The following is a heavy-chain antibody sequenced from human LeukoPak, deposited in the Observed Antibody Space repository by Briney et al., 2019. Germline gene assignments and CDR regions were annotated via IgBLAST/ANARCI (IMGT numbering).Heavy chain of an antibody. V-gene: IGHV4-39*01. Sequence: PSETLSLTCTVSGGSISSSYYYWGWIRQPPGKGLEWIGSIYDSGSTYYNPSLKSRVTISVDTSKNQFSLKLSSVTAADTAVYYCARGRVWSIADNWGQGTLVTVSS. CDR2: IYDSGST. CDR3: ARGRVWSIADN. J-gene: IGHJ4*02. CDR1: GGSISSSYYY. D-gene: IGHD6-6*01.